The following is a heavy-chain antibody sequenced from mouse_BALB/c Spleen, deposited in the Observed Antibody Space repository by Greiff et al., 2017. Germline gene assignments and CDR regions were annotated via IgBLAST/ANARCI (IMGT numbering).Heavy chain of an antibody. Sequence: QVQLQQSGAELMKPGASVKISCKATGYTFSSYWIEWVKQRPGHGLEWIGEILPGSGSTNYNEKFKGKATFTADTSSNTAYMQLSSLTSEDSAVYFCATIYYDYDEGFAYWGQGTLVTVSA. V-gene: IGHV1-9*01. J-gene: IGHJ3*01. CDR3: ATIYYDYDEGFAY. D-gene: IGHD2-4*01. CDR1: GYTFSSYW. CDR2: ILPGSGST.